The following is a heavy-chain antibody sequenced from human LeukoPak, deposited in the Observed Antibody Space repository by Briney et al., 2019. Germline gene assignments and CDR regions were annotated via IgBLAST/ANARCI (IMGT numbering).Heavy chain of an antibody. CDR2: ISSRSTYA. D-gene: IGHD1-26*01. J-gene: IGHJ5*02. V-gene: IGHV3-21*01. CDR1: GFTFSDYS. CDR3: TRAHIQDYTIVGLVDH. Sequence: PGGSLRLSCAASGFTFSDYSMNWVRQAPGQGLEWVSSISSRSTYAYYADSVRGRFTISRDSAKNSLFLQVDSLRVEDTAVYYCTRAHIQDYTIVGLVDHWGQGTLVTVSS.